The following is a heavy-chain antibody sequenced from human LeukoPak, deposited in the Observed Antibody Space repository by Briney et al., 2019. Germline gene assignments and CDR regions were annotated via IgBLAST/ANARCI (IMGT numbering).Heavy chain of an antibody. J-gene: IGHJ4*02. D-gene: IGHD2-21*02. CDR2: MSGGGSGT. Sequence: GGSLRLSCAVSGITLSNYWMNWVRQAPGKGLVWVSGMSGGGSGTNYADSVRGRFTISRDSSKNTLYLQMNNLGAEDTAVYFCAKGKLETASYAPWDYWGQGTLVTVSS. CDR3: AKGKLETASYAPWDY. CDR1: GITLSNYW. V-gene: IGHV3-23*01.